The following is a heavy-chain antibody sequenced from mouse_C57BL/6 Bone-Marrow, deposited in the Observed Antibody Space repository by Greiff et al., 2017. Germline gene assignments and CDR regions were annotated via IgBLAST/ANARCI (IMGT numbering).Heavy chain of an antibody. CDR2: IDPSDSYT. J-gene: IGHJ3*01. CDR3: ARGYEGYYLFAY. D-gene: IGHD2-3*01. Sequence: QVHVKQPGAELVRPGTSVKLSCKASGYTFTSYWMHWVKQRPGQGLEWIGVIDPSDSYTNYNQKFKGKATLTVDTSSSTAYMQLSSLTSEDSAVYYCARGYEGYYLFAYWGQGTLVTVSA. CDR1: GYTFTSYW. V-gene: IGHV1-59*01.